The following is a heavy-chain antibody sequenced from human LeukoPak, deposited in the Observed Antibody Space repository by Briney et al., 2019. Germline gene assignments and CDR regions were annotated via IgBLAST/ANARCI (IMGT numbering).Heavy chain of an antibody. Sequence: PGGSLRLSCAASGFTFSSYSMNWVRQAPGKGLEWVSYISSSSSTIYYADSVKGRFTISRDNAKNTLYLQMNSLRSEDTAVYYCARGGDSSGWYIDYWGQGTLVTVSS. CDR3: ARGGDSSGWYIDY. CDR2: ISSSSSTI. D-gene: IGHD6-19*01. V-gene: IGHV3-48*01. CDR1: GFTFSSYS. J-gene: IGHJ4*02.